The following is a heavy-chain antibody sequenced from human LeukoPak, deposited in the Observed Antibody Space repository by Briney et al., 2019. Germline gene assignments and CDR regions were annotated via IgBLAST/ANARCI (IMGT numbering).Heavy chain of an antibody. J-gene: IGHJ4*02. CDR3: AKPPRYCSSTSCYGGFDY. D-gene: IGHD2-2*01. CDR2: ISGSGGST. Sequence: GGSLRLSCAASGFTFSSYWMSWVRQAPGKGLEWVSAISGSGGSTYYADSVKGRFTISRDNSKNTLYLQMNSLRAEDTAVYYCAKPPRYCSSTSCYGGFDYWGQGTLVTVSS. V-gene: IGHV3-23*01. CDR1: GFTFSSYW.